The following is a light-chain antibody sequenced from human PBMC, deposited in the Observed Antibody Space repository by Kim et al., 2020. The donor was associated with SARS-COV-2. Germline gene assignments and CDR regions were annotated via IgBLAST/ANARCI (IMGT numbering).Light chain of an antibody. CDR2: GAS. CDR1: QSIGRW. CDR3: QQYSNFPFT. Sequence: ADVGDRVTITCRASQSIGRWLAWYQQKPEKAPKLLIYGASSLESGVPSRFSGSGSGTEFTLTVTSLLPDDFATYYCQQYSNFPFTFGPGTKVDIK. J-gene: IGKJ3*01. V-gene: IGKV1-5*01.